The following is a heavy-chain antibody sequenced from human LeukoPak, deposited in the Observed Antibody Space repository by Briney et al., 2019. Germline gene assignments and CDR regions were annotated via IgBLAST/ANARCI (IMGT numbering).Heavy chain of an antibody. CDR1: GFTFSSYW. J-gene: IGHJ2*01. CDR3: ARPPYSSGSFNL. CDR2: INSDGNST. D-gene: IGHD6-19*01. Sequence: PGGSLRLSCAASGFTFSSYWMHWVRQARGKGLVGVSRINSDGNSTIYADSVKGRFTISRDNAKNTLYLQMNSLRAEDTAVYYCARPPYSSGSFNLWGRGTLVTVSS. V-gene: IGHV3-74*01.